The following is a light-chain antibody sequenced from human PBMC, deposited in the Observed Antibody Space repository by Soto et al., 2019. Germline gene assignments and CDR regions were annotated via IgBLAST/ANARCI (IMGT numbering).Light chain of an antibody. V-gene: IGKV3-11*01. CDR1: QSISSY. CDR3: HQRSTWPFT. CDR2: AAS. Sequence: EIVLTQSPATLSLSPGERATLSCRASQSISSYLAWYQQKPDQAPKLLIYAASNRDTGIPARFSGSGSGTDFTLTISSLEPEDFAAYYCHQRSTWPFTFGPGTKVDIK. J-gene: IGKJ3*01.